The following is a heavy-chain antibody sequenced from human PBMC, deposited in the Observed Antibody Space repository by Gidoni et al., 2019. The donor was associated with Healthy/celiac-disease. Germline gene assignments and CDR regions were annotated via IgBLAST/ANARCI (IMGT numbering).Heavy chain of an antibody. D-gene: IGHD2-15*01. CDR3: ARLSGGSCYSVFDY. CDR2: IDWDDDK. Sequence: TLRESGPALVKPTQTLTLPCTFPAFSLSTSGMCVSWIRQRPGKALEWLARIDWDDDKYYSTSLKNRLTISKDTSKKQAVMTMTNMEPVDTATDYWARLSGGSCYSVFDYWGQGTLVTVSS. J-gene: IGHJ4*02. CDR1: AFSLSTSGMC. V-gene: IGHV2-70*11.